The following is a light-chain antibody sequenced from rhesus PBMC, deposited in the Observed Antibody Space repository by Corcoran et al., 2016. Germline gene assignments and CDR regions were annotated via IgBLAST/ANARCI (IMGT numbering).Light chain of an antibody. Sequence: DIQMTQSPSSLSASVGDTVTITCRASQGISSYLNWFKQKPGKAPKLRFYDAYSLESWVPSRFSGGGSGTDFTLTISSLQPEDFAAYYFLQHNSYPYSFGRGTKVEIK. CDR3: LQHNSYPYS. CDR2: DAY. V-gene: IGKV1-28*03. CDR1: QGISSY. J-gene: IGKJ2*01.